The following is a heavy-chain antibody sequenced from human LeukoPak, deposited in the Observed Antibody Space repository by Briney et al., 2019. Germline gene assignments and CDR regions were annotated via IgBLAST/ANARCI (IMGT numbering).Heavy chain of an antibody. D-gene: IGHD7-27*01. CDR2: ITGSGGTT. J-gene: IGHJ4*02. Sequence: GGTLRLSCAASGFAFSNYGMNWVRQAPGKGLEWVSGITGSGGTTYYADSVKGRFTISRDNSKNTLYLQMNSPRAEDTAAYYCAKDGNWARFENWGQGTLVTVSS. CDR1: GFAFSNYG. V-gene: IGHV3-23*01. CDR3: AKDGNWARFEN.